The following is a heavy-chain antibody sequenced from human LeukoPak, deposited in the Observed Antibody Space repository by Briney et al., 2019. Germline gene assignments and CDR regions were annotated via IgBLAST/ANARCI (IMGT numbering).Heavy chain of an antibody. V-gene: IGHV3-21*01. CDR3: ARDDPSLIAPLHY. Sequence: KPGGSLRLSCAASGFTFSDYRVNWVRQAPGKGLEWVSSISSDSSDIYFADSVKGRFTISRDNAKNSLYLQMNSLRAEDTAVYYCARDDPSLIAPLHYWGQGTLVTVSS. CDR2: ISSDSSDI. D-gene: IGHD6-6*01. CDR1: GFTFSDYR. J-gene: IGHJ4*02.